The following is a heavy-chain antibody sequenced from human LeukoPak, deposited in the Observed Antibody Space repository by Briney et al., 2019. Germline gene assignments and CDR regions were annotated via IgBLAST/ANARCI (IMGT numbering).Heavy chain of an antibody. CDR3: ARVSVDTAMVGGRYYYYYMDV. V-gene: IGHV1-46*01. J-gene: IGHJ6*03. CDR2: INPSGGST. Sequence: ASVKVSCKASRYTFTSYYMHWVRQAPGQGLEWMGIINPSGGSTSYAQKFQGRVTMTRDMSTSTVYMELSSLRSEDTAVYYCARVSVDTAMVGGRYYYYYMDVWGKGTTVTVSS. CDR1: RYTFTSYY. D-gene: IGHD5-18*01.